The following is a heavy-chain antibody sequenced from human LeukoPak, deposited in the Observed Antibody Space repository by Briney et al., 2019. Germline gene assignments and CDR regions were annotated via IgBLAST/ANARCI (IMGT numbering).Heavy chain of an antibody. V-gene: IGHV4-59*01. J-gene: IGHJ4*02. D-gene: IGHD3-10*01. CDR3: ARGYYSSFDY. CDR1: GGSLSTYY. CDR2: IYYTGNT. Sequence: SETLSLTCTVSGGSLSTYYWSWIRQPPGKGLEWIGFIYYTGNTYYNPSLKSRVTISVDMTKNQFSLKLSSVTAADTAVYYCARGYYSSFDYWGQGTLVTVSS.